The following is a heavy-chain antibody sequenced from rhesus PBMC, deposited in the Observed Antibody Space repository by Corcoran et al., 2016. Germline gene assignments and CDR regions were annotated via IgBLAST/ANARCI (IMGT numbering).Heavy chain of an antibody. CDR3: ARGYGGYSYISFDY. CDR2: INGNSGST. D-gene: IGHD5-12*01. CDR1: SAPTISYW. V-gene: IGHV4-80*01. J-gene: IGHJ4*01. Sequence: QVQLQESGPGLVQPSEPLSLTCAVSSAPTISYWWSWIRKPPGKVLEWIGEINGNSGSTYYNPSLKSRVTISKDASKNQFSLKLSSVTAADTAVYYCARGYGGYSYISFDYWGQGVLVTVSS.